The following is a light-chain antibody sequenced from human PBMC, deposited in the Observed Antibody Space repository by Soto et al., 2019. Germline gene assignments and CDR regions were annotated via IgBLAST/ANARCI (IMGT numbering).Light chain of an antibody. V-gene: IGLV2-14*01. CDR2: DVS. CDR1: SNDVGGYNY. CDR3: SSYTSSSTYVV. Sequence: QSVLTQPASVSGSPGQSITISCTGTSNDVGGYNYVSWYQQHPGKAPKLIIYDVSNRPSGVSNRFSGSKSGNTASLTISGLQADDEADYYCSSYTSSSTYVVFGGGTKLTVL. J-gene: IGLJ2*01.